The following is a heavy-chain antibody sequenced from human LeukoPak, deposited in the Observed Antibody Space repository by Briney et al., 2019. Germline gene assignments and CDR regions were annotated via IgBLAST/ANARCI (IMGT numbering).Heavy chain of an antibody. CDR2: INPSGGSR. CDR1: GYTFTSYY. J-gene: IGHJ4*02. V-gene: IGHV1-46*01. D-gene: IGHD3-22*01. CDR3: ARDRQGVYYDSSGYGSGY. Sequence: GASVKVSCKASGYTFTSYYMHWVRQAPGQGLEWMGIINPSGGSRSYAQKFQGRVTMTRDMSTSTVYMELSSLRSEDTAVYYCARDRQGVYYDSSGYGSGYWGQGTLVTVSS.